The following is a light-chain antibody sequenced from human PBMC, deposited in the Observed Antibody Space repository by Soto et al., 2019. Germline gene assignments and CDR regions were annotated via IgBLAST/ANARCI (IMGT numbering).Light chain of an antibody. V-gene: IGLV2-14*01. J-gene: IGLJ1*01. CDR1: SSDVGGYNY. Sequence: QSALTQPASVSGSPGQSITISCTGTSSDVGGYNYVSWYQQHPGKAPKFIIYDVSNRPSGVSNRFSGSKSGNTASLTISELQAEDESDYYCSSYTTSNTRQIVFGTGTKVTVL. CDR3: SSYTTSNTRQIV. CDR2: DVS.